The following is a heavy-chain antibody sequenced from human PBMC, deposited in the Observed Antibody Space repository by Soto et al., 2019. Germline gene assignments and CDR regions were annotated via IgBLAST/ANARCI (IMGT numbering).Heavy chain of an antibody. D-gene: IGHD3-3*01. CDR3: AKGPEWLLGRGTNYFDY. CDR1: GFTFSSYA. Sequence: GGSLRLSCAASGFTFSSYAMSWVRQAPGKGLEWVSAISGSGGSTYYADSVKGRFTISRDNSKNTLYLQMNSLRAEDTAVYYCAKGPEWLLGRGTNYFDYWGQGTLVTVSS. J-gene: IGHJ4*02. V-gene: IGHV3-23*01. CDR2: ISGSGGST.